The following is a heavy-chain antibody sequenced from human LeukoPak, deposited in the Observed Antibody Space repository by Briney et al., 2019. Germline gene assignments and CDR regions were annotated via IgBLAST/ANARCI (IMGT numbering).Heavy chain of an antibody. Sequence: GGSLRLSCAASGFTVSSNYMSWVRQAPGKGLEWVSVIYSGGSTYYADSVKGRFTISRDNSKNTLYLQMNSLRAEDTAVYYCARQGSGSYLFDYWGQGTLVTVSS. D-gene: IGHD3-10*01. CDR3: ARQGSGSYLFDY. CDR2: IYSGGST. V-gene: IGHV3-66*04. CDR1: GFTVSSNY. J-gene: IGHJ4*02.